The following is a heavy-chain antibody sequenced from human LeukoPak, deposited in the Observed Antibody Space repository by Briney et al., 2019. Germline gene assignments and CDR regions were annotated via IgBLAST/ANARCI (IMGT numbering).Heavy chain of an antibody. J-gene: IGHJ6*02. CDR3: AKYSSGLDDYYYYGMDV. CDR2: ISGSGGST. Sequence: GGSLRLSCAASGFTFSSYAMSWVRQAPGKGLEWVSAISGSGGSTYYADSMKGRFTISRDNSKNTLYLQMNSLRAEDTAVYYCAKYSSGLDDYYYYGMDVWGQGTTVTVSS. CDR1: GFTFSSYA. V-gene: IGHV3-23*01. D-gene: IGHD6-19*01.